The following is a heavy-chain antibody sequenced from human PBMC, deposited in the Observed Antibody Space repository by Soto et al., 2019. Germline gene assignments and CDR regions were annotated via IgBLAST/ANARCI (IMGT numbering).Heavy chain of an antibody. D-gene: IGHD6-19*01. CDR3: ARDWDNSGWGGGRGMDV. CDR1: GYTFTTYS. CDR2: INAFNGNT. Sequence: QVQLVQSGAEVKKPGASVKVSCKASGYTFTTYSITWMRQAPGQGLEWMGWINAFNGNTNYAQKFQGRATMTTDTSTSTVNMALRSLRSDDTAVYYCARDWDNSGWGGGRGMDVWGQGTTVIVSS. J-gene: IGHJ6*02. V-gene: IGHV1-18*01.